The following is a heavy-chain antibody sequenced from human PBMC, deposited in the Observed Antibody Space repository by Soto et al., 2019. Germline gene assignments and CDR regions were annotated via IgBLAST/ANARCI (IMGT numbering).Heavy chain of an antibody. V-gene: IGHV1-2*04. CDR3: ARDRGGYDFYFDY. D-gene: IGHD5-12*01. CDR1: GYTFTGCY. Sequence: GASVKVSCKASGYTFTGCYMHWVRQAPGQGLEWMGWINPNSGGTNYAQKFQGWVTMTRDTSISTAYMELSRLRSDDTAVYYCARDRGGYDFYFDYWGQGTLVTVSS. CDR2: INPNSGGT. J-gene: IGHJ4*02.